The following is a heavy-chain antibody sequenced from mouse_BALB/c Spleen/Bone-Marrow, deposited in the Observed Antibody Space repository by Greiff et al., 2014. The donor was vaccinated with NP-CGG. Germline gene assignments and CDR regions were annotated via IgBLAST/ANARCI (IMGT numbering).Heavy chain of an antibody. V-gene: IGHV1-69*01. Sequence: QVQLQQSGAEFVMPGASVKMSCKASGYTFTDKWMHWVKQRPGQGLEWIGAIDTSDSYINYNQKFKGKASLTVDASSSTAYMHLSSLTSYDSAVYYCARGGHDFSLDYWGQGTSVIVSS. CDR1: GYTFTDKW. D-gene: IGHD2-4*01. CDR3: ARGGHDFSLDY. J-gene: IGHJ4*01. CDR2: IDTSDSYI.